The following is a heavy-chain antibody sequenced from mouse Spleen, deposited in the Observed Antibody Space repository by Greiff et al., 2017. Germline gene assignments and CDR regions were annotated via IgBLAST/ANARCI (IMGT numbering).Heavy chain of an antibody. Sequence: VQLQQSGPGLVAPSQSLSITCTVSGFSLTSYGVHWVRQPPGKGLEWLVVIWSDGSTTYNSALKSRLSISKDNSKSQVFLKMNSLQTDDTAIYYCARHHDRYYAMDYWGQGTSVTVSS. D-gene: IGHD2-14*01. V-gene: IGHV2-6-1*01. CDR2: IWSDGST. J-gene: IGHJ4*01. CDR3: ARHHDRYYAMDY. CDR1: GFSLTSYG.